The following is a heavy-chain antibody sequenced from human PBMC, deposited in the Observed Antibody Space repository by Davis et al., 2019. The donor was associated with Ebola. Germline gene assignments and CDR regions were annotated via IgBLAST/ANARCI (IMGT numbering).Heavy chain of an antibody. CDR2: IIPILGIS. CDR1: GGTFSSYA. D-gene: IGHD2/OR15-2a*01. J-gene: IGHJ6*03. CDR3: ARDLNTNFYYQHMEV. Sequence: SVKVSCKASGGTFSSYAVSWVRQAPGQGLEWMGGIIPILGISNYARKFQGRVTITADKSTGTAYMELSSLRSEDTAVNYCARDLNTNFYYQHMEVWGQGTTVTVSS. V-gene: IGHV1-69*10.